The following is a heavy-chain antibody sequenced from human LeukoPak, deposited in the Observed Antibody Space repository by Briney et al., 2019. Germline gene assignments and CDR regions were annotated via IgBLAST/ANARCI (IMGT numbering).Heavy chain of an antibody. J-gene: IGHJ6*02. D-gene: IGHD5-24*01. Sequence: SETLSLTCTVSGVSVRSDSYYWSWMRPPPGKGLERIGYIHYSESTNYSPPLKSGVTISLDTSKHQFSLKLSSVTAADTAVYYCAREYHNYGNGMDVWGQGTTVTVSS. V-gene: IGHV4-61*01. CDR3: AREYHNYGNGMDV. CDR1: GVSVRSDSYY. CDR2: IHYSEST.